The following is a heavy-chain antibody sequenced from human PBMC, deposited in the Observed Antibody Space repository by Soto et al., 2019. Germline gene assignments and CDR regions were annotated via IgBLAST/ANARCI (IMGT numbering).Heavy chain of an antibody. Sequence: SETLSLTCTVSGGSISDYSWVWIRQRAAKGLEWVGLVVISDTTNYNPSLNRRIRVSLSTAKNKFSLTLNLASATATAVAVYSRAKGVMVTAENWFDPWGQGILVTVSS. CDR2: VVISDTT. CDR3: SRAKGVMVTAENWFDP. CDR1: GGSISDYS. D-gene: IGHD2-21*02. V-gene: IGHV4-4*07. J-gene: IGHJ5*02.